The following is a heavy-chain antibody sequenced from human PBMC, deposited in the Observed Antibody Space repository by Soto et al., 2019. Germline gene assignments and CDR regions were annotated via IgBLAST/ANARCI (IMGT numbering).Heavy chain of an antibody. CDR3: ARATYYDILTGYYTIFDY. Sequence: SETLSLTCTVSGDSISSYYWSWIRQPPGKGLEWIGYIYYSGSTNYNPSLKSRVTISVDTSKNQFSLKLSSVTAADTAVYYCARATYYDILTGYYTIFDYWGQGTLVTVSS. V-gene: IGHV4-59*01. CDR1: GDSISSYY. D-gene: IGHD3-9*01. CDR2: IYYSGST. J-gene: IGHJ4*02.